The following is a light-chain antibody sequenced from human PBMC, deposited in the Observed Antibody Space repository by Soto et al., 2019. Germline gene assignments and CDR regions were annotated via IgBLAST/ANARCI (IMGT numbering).Light chain of an antibody. J-gene: IGKJ2*01. CDR3: QQYGSSPPYT. CDR1: QIVSSDH. Sequence: EIVLTQSPGTLSLYPGERATLSCRASQIVSSDHLAWYQQKPGQAPRLLIYGASNRPIGIPDRFSGSGSGTDFTLTISRLEPEDFAVYYCQQYGSSPPYTFGQGTKLEIK. V-gene: IGKV3-20*01. CDR2: GAS.